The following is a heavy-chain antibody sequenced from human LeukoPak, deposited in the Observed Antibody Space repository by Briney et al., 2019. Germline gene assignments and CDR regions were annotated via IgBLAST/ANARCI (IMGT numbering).Heavy chain of an antibody. J-gene: IGHJ6*03. D-gene: IGHD6-13*01. CDR3: ASLAAAGTINYYYYMDV. CDR1: GGSISSSSYY. CDR2: IYYSGST. Sequence: SETLSLTCTVSGGSISSSSYYWGWIRQPPGKGLEWIGSIYYSGSTYYNPSLKSRVTISVDTSKNQFSLKLSSVTAADTAVYYCASLAAAGTINYYYYMDVWGKGTTVTVSS. V-gene: IGHV4-39*07.